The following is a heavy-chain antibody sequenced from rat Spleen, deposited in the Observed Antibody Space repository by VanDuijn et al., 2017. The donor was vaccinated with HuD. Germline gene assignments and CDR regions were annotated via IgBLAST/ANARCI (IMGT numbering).Heavy chain of an antibody. D-gene: IGHD5-1*01. CDR1: GFTFSSFV. CDR3: ARGGRSYWYFDF. CDR2: ITSGGSNT. J-gene: IGHJ1*01. V-gene: IGHV5S13*01. Sequence: EVQLVESGGGLVQPGRSLKLSCAASGFTFSSFVMAWVRQAPKKGLEWVASITSGGSNTYYRDSVKGRFTISRDNTKTTQYLQLDSLRSEDTATYYCARGGRSYWYFDFWGPGAMVTVSS.